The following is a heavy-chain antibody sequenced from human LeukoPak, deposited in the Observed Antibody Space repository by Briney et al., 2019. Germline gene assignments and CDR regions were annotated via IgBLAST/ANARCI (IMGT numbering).Heavy chain of an antibody. J-gene: IGHJ4*02. Sequence: SETLSLTCTVSDDSISDYYRGWIRQPPGKGLEWIGYFYNSGRSTYNPSLKSRVTISADTSKNHFSLKLNSVTTADTAVYYCTRGAGWLIDYWGQGILVAVSS. D-gene: IGHD3-16*01. CDR2: FYNSGRS. V-gene: IGHV4-59*01. CDR1: DDSISDYY. CDR3: TRGAGWLIDY.